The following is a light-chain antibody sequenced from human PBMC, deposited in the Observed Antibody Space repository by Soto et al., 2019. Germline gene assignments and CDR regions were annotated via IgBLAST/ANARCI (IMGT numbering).Light chain of an antibody. CDR2: DAS. CDR1: QSVGSY. CDR3: QQYNNWPWT. Sequence: EIVLTQSPATLSLSPGDRATLSCRSSQSVGSYLGWYQQRPGQAPRLLIYDASNRATGIPARFSGSGSGTDFTLTISSLEPEDFAFYYCQQYNNWPWTFGQGTKVEIK. V-gene: IGKV3-11*01. J-gene: IGKJ1*01.